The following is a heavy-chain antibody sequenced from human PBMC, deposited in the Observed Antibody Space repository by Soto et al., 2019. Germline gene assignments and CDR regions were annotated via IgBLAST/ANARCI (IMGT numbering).Heavy chain of an antibody. CDR2: ISYDGSNK. D-gene: IGHD5-12*01. Sequence: QVQLVESGGGVVQPGRSLRLSCAASGFTFSSYAMHWVRQAPGKGLEWVAVISYDGSNKYYADSVKGRFTISRDNSKNTLYLQMNSLRAEDTAVYYCASLGVEMATIFDYWGQGTLVTVSS. J-gene: IGHJ4*02. V-gene: IGHV3-30-3*01. CDR3: ASLGVEMATIFDY. CDR1: GFTFSSYA.